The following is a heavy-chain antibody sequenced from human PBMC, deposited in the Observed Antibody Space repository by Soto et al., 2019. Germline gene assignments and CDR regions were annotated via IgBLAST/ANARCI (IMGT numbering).Heavy chain of an antibody. Sequence: QVHLVESGGGVVQPGKSLRISCAASGFSFRDFAMHWFRQAPGKGLEWLATIRRDGSYENYGDSVKGRFTISWDNFKNTLYLQMDSLRVEDTALYYCVREGPRKIVGAIDYWGQGTLVTVSS. V-gene: IGHV3-33*01. J-gene: IGHJ4*02. CDR2: IRRDGSYE. CDR1: GFSFRDFA. CDR3: VREGPRKIVGAIDY. D-gene: IGHD1-26*01.